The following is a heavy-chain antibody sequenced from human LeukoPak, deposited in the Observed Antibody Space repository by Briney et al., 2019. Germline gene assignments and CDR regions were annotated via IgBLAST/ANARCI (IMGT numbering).Heavy chain of an antibody. CDR2: IYHSGSA. CDR3: ARDPRWLTPDCTSTSCYENDFDP. J-gene: IGHJ5*02. D-gene: IGHD2-2*01. CDR1: GYSISNGYQ. V-gene: IGHV4-38-2*02. Sequence: SETLSLTCAVSGYSISNGYQWAWIRQPPGKTLEWIGSIYHSGSAHYNPSLKSRVTISVDTSNNHFSLRLSSVTAADTAVYYCARDPRWLTPDCTSTSCYENDFDPWGQGTLVTVSS.